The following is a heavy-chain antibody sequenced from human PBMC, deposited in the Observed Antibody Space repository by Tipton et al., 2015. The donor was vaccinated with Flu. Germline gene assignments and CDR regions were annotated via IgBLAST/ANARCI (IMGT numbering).Heavy chain of an antibody. D-gene: IGHD1-1*01. J-gene: IGHJ6*02. Sequence: TLSLTCTVSGDSIRSVTYYWGWIRQPPGKGLEWIGSIYYSGTTYYNPSLKSRVTISVDSSKNEFSLTLASLTAADTAVYYCARDLWNDRRAYYYYGVDVWGQGTTVTVPS. CDR3: ARDLWNDRRAYYYYGVDV. V-gene: IGHV4-39*07. CDR1: GDSIRSVTYY. CDR2: IYYSGTT.